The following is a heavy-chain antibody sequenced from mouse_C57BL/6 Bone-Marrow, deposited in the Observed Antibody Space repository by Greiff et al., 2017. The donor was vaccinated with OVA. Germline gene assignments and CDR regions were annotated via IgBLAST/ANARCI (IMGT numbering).Heavy chain of an antibody. D-gene: IGHD2-5*01. CDR1: GYTFTSYG. V-gene: IGHV1-81*01. Sequence: QVQLQQSGAELARPGASVKLSCKASGYTFTSYGISWVKQRTGQGLEWIGEIYPRSGNTYYNEKFKGKATLTADKSSSTAYMELRSLTSEDSAVYFCARRAYYSNPYYAMDYWGQGTSVTVSS. CDR2: IYPRSGNT. J-gene: IGHJ4*01. CDR3: ARRAYYSNPYYAMDY.